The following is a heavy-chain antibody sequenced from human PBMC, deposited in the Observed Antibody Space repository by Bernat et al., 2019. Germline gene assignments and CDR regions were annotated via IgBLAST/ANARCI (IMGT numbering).Heavy chain of an antibody. D-gene: IGHD3-10*01. CDR2: ISYDGSNK. V-gene: IGHV3-30*18. CDR3: AKEDGYYGSGSSLN. J-gene: IGHJ4*02. Sequence: VQLVESGGGLVQPAGSLRLSCSASGFTFSSYGMHWVRQAPGKGLEWVAVISYDGSNKYYADSVKGRFTISRDNSKNTLYLQMNSLRAEDTAVYYCAKEDGYYGSGSSLNWGQGTLVTVSS. CDR1: GFTFSSYG.